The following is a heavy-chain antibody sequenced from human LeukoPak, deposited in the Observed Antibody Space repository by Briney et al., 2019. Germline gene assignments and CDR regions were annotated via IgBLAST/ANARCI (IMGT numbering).Heavy chain of an antibody. CDR2: IYYSGST. CDR1: GGSISSGTYY. J-gene: IGHJ4*02. Sequence: PSETLSLTCTVSGGSISSGTYYWCWVRQPPGKGLEWIGSIYYSGSTSYNPSLKSRVTISVDTSKNQFSLKLDSVTAADTAVYYCARNASDSGTSYFDYWGQGTLVTVSS. V-gene: IGHV4-39*01. CDR3: ARNASDSGTSYFDY. D-gene: IGHD1-26*01.